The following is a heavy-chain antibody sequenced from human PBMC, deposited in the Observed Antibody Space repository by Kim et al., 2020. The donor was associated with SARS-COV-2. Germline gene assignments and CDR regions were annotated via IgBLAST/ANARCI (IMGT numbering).Heavy chain of an antibody. CDR2: T. V-gene: IGHV3-23*01. J-gene: IGHJ4*02. CDR3: AKDVYYGSSVDY. Sequence: THYADSVKGRVTISRDKSENTLYLQMNSLRVDDTAVYYCAKDVYYGSSVDYWGQGTLVTVSS. D-gene: IGHD3-10*01.